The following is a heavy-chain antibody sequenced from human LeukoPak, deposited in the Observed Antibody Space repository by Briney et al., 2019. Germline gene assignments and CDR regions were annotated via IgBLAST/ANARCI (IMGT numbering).Heavy chain of an antibody. CDR3: ARGSRYSSSSWLPFGSWYRVAFDY. CDR1: GGSFSGYL. V-gene: IGHV4-34*01. Sequence: SETLSLTCAVYGGSFSGYLWSWIRQPPGKGLEWIGEMNHSGGINYNPSLTSRVTISVDTSKNQFSLKLSSVTAADTAVYYCARGSRYSSSSWLPFGSWYRVAFDYWGQGTLVIVSS. D-gene: IGHD6-6*01. J-gene: IGHJ4*02. CDR2: MNHSGGI.